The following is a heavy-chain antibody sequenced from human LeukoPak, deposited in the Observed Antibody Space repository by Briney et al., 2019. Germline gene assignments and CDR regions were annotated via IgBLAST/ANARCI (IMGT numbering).Heavy chain of an antibody. V-gene: IGHV4-39*07. D-gene: IGHD2-2*01. CDR1: GGSISSSSSY. J-gene: IGHJ4*02. CDR3: ARDTGPSGTAFDY. Sequence: SETLSLTCTVSGGSISSSSSYWVWIRQPPGKGLEWIGTVYYSGSTYCNPSLKSRVTISVDTSKNQFSLKLSSVTAADTAVYYCARDTGPSGTAFDYWGQGTLVTVSS. CDR2: VYYSGST.